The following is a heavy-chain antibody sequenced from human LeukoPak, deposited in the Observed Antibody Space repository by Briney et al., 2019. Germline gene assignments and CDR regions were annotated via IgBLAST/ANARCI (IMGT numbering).Heavy chain of an antibody. CDR3: ARDGGSYSAPFDY. D-gene: IGHD1-26*01. Sequence: ASVKVSCKASGGTFSSYAISWVRQAPGQGLEWMGGIIPIFGTANYAQKFQGRVTITTDESTSTAYMELSSLRSEDTAVYYCARDGGSYSAPFDYWGQGTLVTVSS. CDR1: GGTFSSYA. CDR2: IIPIFGTA. J-gene: IGHJ4*02. V-gene: IGHV1-69*05.